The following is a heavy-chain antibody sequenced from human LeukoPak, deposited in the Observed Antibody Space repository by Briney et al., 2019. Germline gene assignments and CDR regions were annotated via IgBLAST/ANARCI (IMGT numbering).Heavy chain of an antibody. CDR3: ARSYYGSGTSYGMDV. CDR2: IKQDGSEK. Sequence: GGSLRLSCAVSGFTFSRHWMSWVRQAPGKGLEWLANIKQDGSEKYYVDSVEGRFTISRDNARNSLYLQMNSLRAEDTAVYYCARSYYGSGTSYGMDVWGQGTTVTVSS. V-gene: IGHV3-7*01. J-gene: IGHJ6*02. CDR1: GFTFSRHW. D-gene: IGHD3-10*01.